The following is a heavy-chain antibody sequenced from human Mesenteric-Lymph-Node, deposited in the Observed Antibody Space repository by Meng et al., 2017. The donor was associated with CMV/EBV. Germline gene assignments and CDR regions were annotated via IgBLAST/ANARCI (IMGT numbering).Heavy chain of an antibody. CDR2: TYYRSESYN. V-gene: IGHV6-1*01. D-gene: IGHD3-16*01. J-gene: IGHJ4*02. CDR1: GDRISSHTAA. CDR3: AYFGDLPPLW. Sequence: HLQPSGPCLFMSSHTLSLPCTLSGDRISSHTAAWHLILQSPSRGLEWLGRTYYRSESYNDYAVSVKSRISVNLDTSKNQLSLQLNFVTPEDTAVYYCAYFGDLPPLWWGQGTLVTVSS.